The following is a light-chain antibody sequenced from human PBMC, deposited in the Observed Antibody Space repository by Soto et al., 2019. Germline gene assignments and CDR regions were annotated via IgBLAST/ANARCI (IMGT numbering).Light chain of an antibody. CDR3: QQSYSTPRT. CDR2: AAS. CDR1: QSISSY. Sequence: ILLTQSPSLLSASVGDRVTITCRASQSISSYLNWYQQKPGKAPKLLIYAASSLQSGVPSRFSGSGSGTDFTLTISSLQPEDFATYYCQQSYSTPRTFGQGTKVDIK. J-gene: IGKJ1*01. V-gene: IGKV1-39*01.